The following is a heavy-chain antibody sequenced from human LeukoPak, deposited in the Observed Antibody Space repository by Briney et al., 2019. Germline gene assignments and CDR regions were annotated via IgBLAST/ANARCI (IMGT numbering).Heavy chain of an antibody. V-gene: IGHV2-5*02. CDR1: GFSLSTSGVG. CDR3: AHSPAILWSGEPSYGMDV. J-gene: IGHJ6*04. CDR2: IYWDDDK. Sequence: SGPTLVKPTQTLTLTCTFSGFSLSTSGVGVGWIRQPPGKALEWLALIYWDDDKRYSPSLKSRLTITKDTSKNQVVLTMTNMDPVDTATYYCAHSPAILWSGEPSYGMDVWGKGTTVTVSS. D-gene: IGHD3-10*01.